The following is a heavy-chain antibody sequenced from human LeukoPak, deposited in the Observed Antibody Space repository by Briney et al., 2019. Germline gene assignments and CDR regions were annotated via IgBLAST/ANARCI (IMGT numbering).Heavy chain of an antibody. CDR1: GGSISSSNW. J-gene: IGHJ6*02. CDR2: IYHSGSN. D-gene: IGHD3-22*01. CDR3: ARVSDSGYYAIYYYYGMDV. Sequence: SETLSLTCAVSGGSISSSNWWSWVRQPPGKGLEWIGEIYHSGSNNYNPSLKSRVTISLDKSKNQFSLKLSSVTAADTAVYYCARVSDSGYYAIYYYYGMDVWGQGTTVTVSS. V-gene: IGHV4-4*02.